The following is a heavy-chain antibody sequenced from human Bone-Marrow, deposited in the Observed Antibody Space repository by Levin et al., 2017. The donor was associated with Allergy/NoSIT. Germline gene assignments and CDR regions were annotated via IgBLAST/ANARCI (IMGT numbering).Heavy chain of an antibody. CDR2: ISSSGSTI. CDR1: GFTFSSYE. J-gene: IGHJ3*02. D-gene: IGHD5-12*01. CDR3: ARDRFGYSGYDSAFDI. V-gene: IGHV3-48*03. Sequence: PGGSLRLSCAASGFTFSSYEMNWVRQAPGKGLEWVSYISSSGSTIYYADSVKGRFTISRDNAKNSLYLQMNSLRAEDTAVYYCARDRFGYSGYDSAFDIWGQGTMVTVSS.